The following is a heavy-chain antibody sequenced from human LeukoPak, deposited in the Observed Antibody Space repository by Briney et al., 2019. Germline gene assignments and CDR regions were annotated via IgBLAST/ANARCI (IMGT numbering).Heavy chain of an antibody. V-gene: IGHV4-34*01. CDR3: ATRLHAFDI. D-gene: IGHD2-15*01. J-gene: IGHJ3*02. CDR1: GGSFSGYY. CDR2: INHSGST. Sequence: SETLSLTCAVYGGSFSGYYWSWIRQPPGKGLEWIGEINHSGSTNYNPSLKSRVTISVDTSKNQFSLKLSSVTAADTTVYYCATRLHAFDIWGQGTMVTVSS.